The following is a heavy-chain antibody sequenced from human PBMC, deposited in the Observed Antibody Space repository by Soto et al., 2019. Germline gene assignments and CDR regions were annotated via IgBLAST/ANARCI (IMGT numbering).Heavy chain of an antibody. CDR3: AKARYSGYDFSDY. J-gene: IGHJ4*02. V-gene: IGHV3-23*01. Sequence: GGSLRLSCAASGFTFSSYAMSWVHQAPGKGLEWVSAISGSGGSTYYADSVKGRFTISRDNSKNTLYLQMNSLRAEDTAVYYCAKARYSGYDFSDYWGQGTLVTVSS. CDR2: ISGSGGST. CDR1: GFTFSSYA. D-gene: IGHD5-12*01.